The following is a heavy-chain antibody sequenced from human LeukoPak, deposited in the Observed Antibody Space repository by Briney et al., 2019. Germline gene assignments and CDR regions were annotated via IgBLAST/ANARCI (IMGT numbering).Heavy chain of an antibody. CDR1: GGTFSSYA. Sequence: GASVKVSCKASGGTFSSYAISWVRQAPGQGLEWMGGIIPIFGTANYAQKFQGRVTITADESTSTAYMGLSSLRSEDTAVYYCARDDRPYYYYGMDVWGQGTTVTVSS. CDR3: ARDDRPYYYYGMDV. V-gene: IGHV1-69*13. J-gene: IGHJ6*02. CDR2: IIPIFGTA.